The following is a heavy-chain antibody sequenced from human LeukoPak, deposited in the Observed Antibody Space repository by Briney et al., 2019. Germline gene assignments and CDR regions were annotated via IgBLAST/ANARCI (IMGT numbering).Heavy chain of an antibody. CDR1: GFTVSSNY. V-gene: IGHV3-66*01. CDR3: ARYGLGAHAFDI. CDR2: IYSGGST. J-gene: IGHJ3*02. D-gene: IGHD3/OR15-3a*01. Sequence: GGSLRLSCAASGFTVSSNYMNWVRQAPGKGQEWASVIYSGGSTYYADSVKGRFTISRDSSKNTLYLQMNSLRAEDTAVYYCARYGLGAHAFDIWGQGTMVTVSS.